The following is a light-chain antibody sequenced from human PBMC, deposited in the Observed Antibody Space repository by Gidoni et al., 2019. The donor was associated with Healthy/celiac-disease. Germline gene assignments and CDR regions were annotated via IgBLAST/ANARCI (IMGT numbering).Light chain of an antibody. V-gene: IGLV2-14*03. CDR1: SSDVGGYNY. CDR2: DVS. Sequence: QSALTQPASVSGSPGQPITISCTGTSSDVGGYNYVSWYQQHPSKAPKLMIYDVSNRPSGVSNRFSGSKSGNTASLTISGLQAEDEADYYCSSYTSSSTLVVFGTGTKVTVL. J-gene: IGLJ1*01. CDR3: SSYTSSSTLVV.